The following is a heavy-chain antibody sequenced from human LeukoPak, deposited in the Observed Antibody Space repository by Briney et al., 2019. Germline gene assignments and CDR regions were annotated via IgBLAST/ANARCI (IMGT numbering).Heavy chain of an antibody. CDR3: ARDLYYYDSSTYSDIFDI. CDR2: ISAYKGNT. V-gene: IGHV1-18*01. CDR1: GYIFTSYG. J-gene: IGHJ3*02. D-gene: IGHD3-22*01. Sequence: ASVKVSCKASGYIFTSYGISWVRQAPGQGLEWMGWISAYKGNTYYAQKLQGRVTMTTDTSTSTAYMELRSLRPDDTAVYYCARDLYYYDSSTYSDIFDIWGQGTMVTASS.